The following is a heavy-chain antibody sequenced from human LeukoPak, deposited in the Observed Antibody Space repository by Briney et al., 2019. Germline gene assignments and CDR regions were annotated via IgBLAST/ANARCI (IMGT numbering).Heavy chain of an antibody. D-gene: IGHD7-27*01. CDR3: ARGPPNWGYDY. J-gene: IGHJ4*02. CDR1: GYTFTSYD. Sequence: ASVKVSCKASGYTFTSYDFNWVRQATGQRPEWMGWMSPNSGDTGYAQKFQDRVTMTRNTSISSAYMELSSLRSDDTAVYYCARGPPNWGYDYWGPGTLVTVSS. V-gene: IGHV1-8*01. CDR2: MSPNSGDT.